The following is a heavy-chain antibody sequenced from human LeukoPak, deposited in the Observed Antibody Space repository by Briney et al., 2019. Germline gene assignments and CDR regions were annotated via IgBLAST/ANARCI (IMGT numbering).Heavy chain of an antibody. V-gene: IGHV4-39*07. Sequence: SETLSLTCTVSRDSFSNVNFYWGWIRQPRGKGLEWIGNIYYSGSTYYNPSLKSRVTISLDTPSNQFSLRLTSVTAADTAIYYCARLIPGYTYGNWSDPWGQGTLVTVSS. CDR2: IYYSGST. CDR1: RDSFSNVNFY. J-gene: IGHJ5*02. D-gene: IGHD5-18*01. CDR3: ARLIPGYTYGNWSDP.